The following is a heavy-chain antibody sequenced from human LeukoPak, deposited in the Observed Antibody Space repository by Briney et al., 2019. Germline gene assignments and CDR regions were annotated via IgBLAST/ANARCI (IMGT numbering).Heavy chain of an antibody. CDR3: ARALRGSWPRPLGY. Sequence: SETLSLTCAVYGGSFSGYYWSWIRQPPGKGLEWIGEINHSGSTNYNPSLKSRVTISVDTSKNQFSLKLSSVTAADTAVHYCARALRGSWPRPLGYWGQGTLVTVSS. V-gene: IGHV4-34*01. D-gene: IGHD6-13*01. J-gene: IGHJ4*02. CDR1: GGSFSGYY. CDR2: INHSGST.